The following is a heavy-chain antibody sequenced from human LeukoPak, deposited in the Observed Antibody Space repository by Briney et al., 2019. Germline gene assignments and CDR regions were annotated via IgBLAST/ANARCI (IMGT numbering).Heavy chain of an antibody. CDR3: AKDALGRGYSGYDFDY. J-gene: IGHJ4*02. CDR2: ISGSGGST. Sequence: GGSLRLSCAASGFTFSRYAMSWVRQAPGKGLEWVSAISGSGGSTYYADSVKGRFTISRDNSKNTLYLQMNSLRAEDTAVYYCAKDALGRGYSGYDFDYWGQGTLVTVSS. D-gene: IGHD5-12*01. V-gene: IGHV3-23*01. CDR1: GFTFSRYA.